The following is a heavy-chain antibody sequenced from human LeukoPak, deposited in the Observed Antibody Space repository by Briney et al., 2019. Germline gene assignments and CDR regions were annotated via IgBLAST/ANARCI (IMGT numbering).Heavy chain of an antibody. Sequence: PGGSLTLSCAASGLNFSSYCMHWVRQAPGKGLAWVAVILDYISNKYYADSVKCRLTISRENSKTTLYLQMRCLRPEDTAVYSCVKDNREESWFDPWGQGTLVTVSS. D-gene: IGHD2/OR15-2a*01. CDR1: GLNFSSYC. J-gene: IGHJ5*02. CDR3: VKDNREESWFDP. CDR2: ILDYISNK. V-gene: IGHV3-30*18.